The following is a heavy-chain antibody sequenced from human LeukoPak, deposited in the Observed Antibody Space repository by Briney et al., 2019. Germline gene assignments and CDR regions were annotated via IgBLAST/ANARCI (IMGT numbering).Heavy chain of an antibody. CDR1: GGSISGYY. CDR3: ARGCSAGTPHNWFDP. V-gene: IGHV4-59*01. Sequence: PSETLSLTCTVSGGSISGYYWSWIRQPPGKGLEWIGYIYYSGSTNYNPSLKSRVTISVDTSKNQFSLKLSSVTAADTAVYYCARGCSAGTPHNWFDPWGQGTLVSVSS. J-gene: IGHJ5*02. D-gene: IGHD6-13*01. CDR2: IYYSGST.